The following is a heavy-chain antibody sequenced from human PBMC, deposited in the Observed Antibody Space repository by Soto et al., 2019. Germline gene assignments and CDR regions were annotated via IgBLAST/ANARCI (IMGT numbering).Heavy chain of an antibody. CDR1: GASISYGGFS. D-gene: IGHD2-8*02. CDR3: VSGGVYDAFDY. CDR2: ISHLENT. J-gene: IGHJ4*02. Sequence: ASETLSLTCPVSGASISYGGFSWRWIRQAPGKGLEWIGYISHLENTYLHRSFKSRLTMSIDRSSNQFFLNLSSVTAADRSVDYCVSGGVYDAFDYWGQGVLVTVSS. V-gene: IGHV4-30-2*01.